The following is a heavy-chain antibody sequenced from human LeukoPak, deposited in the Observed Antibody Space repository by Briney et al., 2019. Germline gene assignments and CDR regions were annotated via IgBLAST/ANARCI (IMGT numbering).Heavy chain of an antibody. Sequence: SETLSLTCSVAGGSTETHYWTWIRQPPGKGLEWIGYVYYRTTNYNPSLKSRVTMSVDTSKNQFSLKLHSVTAADTAVYYCATHGQGYYEYYFDNWGQGTLVTVSS. CDR2: VYYRTT. D-gene: IGHD3-22*01. CDR3: ATHGQGYYEYYFDN. V-gene: IGHV4-59*08. CDR1: GGSTETHY. J-gene: IGHJ4*02.